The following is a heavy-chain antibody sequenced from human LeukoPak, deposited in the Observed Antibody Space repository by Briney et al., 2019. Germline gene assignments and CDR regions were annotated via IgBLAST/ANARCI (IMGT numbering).Heavy chain of an antibody. V-gene: IGHV1-46*01. D-gene: IGHD3-10*01. J-gene: IGHJ6*02. Sequence: ASVKVSCKASGYTFTSYYMHWVRQAPGQGLEWMGIINPSGGSTSYAQKFQGRVTMTRDTSTSTVYMELSSLRSEDTAVYYCARAQLWFGESSYGMDVWGQGTTVTVSS. CDR1: GYTFTSYY. CDR2: INPSGGST. CDR3: ARAQLWFGESSYGMDV.